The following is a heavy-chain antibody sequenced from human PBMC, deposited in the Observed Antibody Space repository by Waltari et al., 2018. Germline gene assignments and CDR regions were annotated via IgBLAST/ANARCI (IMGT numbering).Heavy chain of an antibody. CDR3: AREDGYGYYYYYGMDV. V-gene: IGHV1-46*01. J-gene: IGHJ6*02. CDR2: INPSGGST. Sequence: QVQLVQSGAEVKKPGASVKVSCKASGYTFTSYYMHWVRQAPGQGLEWMGIINPSGGSTSYAQKFQGRVTMTRDTSTSTVYMELSSLRSEDTAVYYCAREDGYGYYYYYGMDVWGQGTTVTVSS. D-gene: IGHD5-12*01. CDR1: GYTFTSYY.